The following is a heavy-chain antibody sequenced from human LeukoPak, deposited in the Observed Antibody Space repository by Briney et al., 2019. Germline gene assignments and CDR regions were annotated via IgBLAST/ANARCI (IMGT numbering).Heavy chain of an antibody. CDR3: ARDRDYCSGGSCYGSGWFDP. CDR2: IYYSGST. J-gene: IGHJ5*02. Sequence: SETLSLTCTVSGGSISSGSYYWGWIRQPPGKGLEWIGSIYYSGSTYYNPSLKSRVTISVDTSKNQFSLKLSSVTAADTAVYYCARDRDYCSGGSCYGSGWFDPWGQGTLVTVSS. CDR1: GGSISSGSYY. D-gene: IGHD2-15*01. V-gene: IGHV4-39*07.